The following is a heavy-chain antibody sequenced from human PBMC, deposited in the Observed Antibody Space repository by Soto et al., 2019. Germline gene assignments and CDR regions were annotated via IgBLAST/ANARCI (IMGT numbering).Heavy chain of an antibody. V-gene: IGHV4-59*01. Sequence: SETLSLTCSVSGRSMSSNYWSWIRQSPDXGLXXLGYVFXGXXXXXXSLGGRVSMSVETSKSQFSMKLTSVTVADTAVYYCASYRGALYFESWGPGILVTVS. D-gene: IGHD3-16*01. CDR1: GRSMSSNY. J-gene: IGHJ4*02. CDR2: VFXGXX. CDR3: ASYRGALYFES.